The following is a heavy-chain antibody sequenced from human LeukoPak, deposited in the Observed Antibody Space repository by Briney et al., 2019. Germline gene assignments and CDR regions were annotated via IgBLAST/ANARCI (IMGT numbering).Heavy chain of an antibody. Sequence: ASVKVSCKASGGTFSSYAISWVRQAPGQGLEWMGGIIPIFGTANYAQKFQGRVTITADESTSTAYMELSSLRSEDTAVYYCARLDEYSSSSRYYGMDVWGQGTLVTVSS. V-gene: IGHV1-69*13. D-gene: IGHD6-6*01. CDR1: GGTFSSYA. CDR2: IIPIFGTA. CDR3: ARLDEYSSSSRYYGMDV. J-gene: IGHJ6*02.